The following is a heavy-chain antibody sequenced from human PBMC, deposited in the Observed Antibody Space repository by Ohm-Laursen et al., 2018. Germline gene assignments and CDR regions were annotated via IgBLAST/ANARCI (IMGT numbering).Heavy chain of an antibody. V-gene: IGHV3-33*01. D-gene: IGHD5-12*01. J-gene: IGHJ6*02. CDR2: TWAGSGNT. CDR1: GFTFSDYG. CDR3: ARLSGYDSDYYYGMDV. Sequence: SLRLSCAASGFTFSDYGMHWVRQAPGKGLEWVAVTWAGSGNTYYADSVKGRFTISRDNSKNTLYLQMNSLRAEDTAVYYCARLSGYDSDYYYGMDVWGQGTTVTVSS.